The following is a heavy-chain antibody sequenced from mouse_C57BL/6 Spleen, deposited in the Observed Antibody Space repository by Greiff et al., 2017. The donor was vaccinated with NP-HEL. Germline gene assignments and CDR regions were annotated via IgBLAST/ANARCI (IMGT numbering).Heavy chain of an antibody. CDR2: IDPSDSYT. D-gene: IGHD1-1*01. Sequence: QVQLQQPGAELVMPGASVKLSCKASGYTFTSYWMHWVKQRPGQGLEWIGEIDPSDSYTNYNQKFKGKSTLTVDKSSSTAYMQLSSLTSEDSAVYYCARGHYGSSYEVAWFAYWGQGTLVTVSA. V-gene: IGHV1-69*01. CDR3: ARGHYGSSYEVAWFAY. CDR1: GYTFTSYW. J-gene: IGHJ3*01.